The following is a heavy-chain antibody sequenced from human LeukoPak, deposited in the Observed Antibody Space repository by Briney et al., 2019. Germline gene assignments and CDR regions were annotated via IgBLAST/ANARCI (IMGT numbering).Heavy chain of an antibody. CDR2: ISSSSSNI. Sequence: GGSXRLSCAASGFTFSSYSMNWVRQAPGKXLXWVSSISSSSSNIYYADSVKGRFTISRDNAKNSLFLQMNSLRAEDTAVYYCARDLYGSGRYQRDYWGQGTLVTVSS. CDR1: GFTFSSYS. D-gene: IGHD3-10*01. V-gene: IGHV3-21*01. CDR3: ARDLYGSGRYQRDY. J-gene: IGHJ4*02.